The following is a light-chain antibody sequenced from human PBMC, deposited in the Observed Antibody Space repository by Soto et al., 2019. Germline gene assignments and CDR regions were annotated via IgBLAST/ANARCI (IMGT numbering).Light chain of an antibody. CDR1: QNIDKW. J-gene: IGKJ4*01. CDR2: PAS. Sequence: DIQMTQSPSSVSASVGDRVTITCRASQNIDKWLAWYQQKPGKAPTLLIYPASSLRSGVPSRFSGSGSGTDFTLTISSLQPEDFATYYCQQADSFPLTFGGGTKVEIK. CDR3: QQADSFPLT. V-gene: IGKV1-12*01.